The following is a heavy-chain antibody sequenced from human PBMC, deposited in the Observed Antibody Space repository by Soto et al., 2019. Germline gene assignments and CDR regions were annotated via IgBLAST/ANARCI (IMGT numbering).Heavy chain of an antibody. Sequence: QVQLQQLGAGLLKPSETLSLTCAVYGGSFSGYYWSWIRPPPGKGLEWIGEINHSGSTNYNPSLTSRVTISVDTSKTQFSLKLSSLTAADTAVYYCARARGDGYNRWNFDYWGQGTLVTVSS. J-gene: IGHJ4*02. CDR1: GGSFSGYY. CDR2: INHSGST. CDR3: ARARGDGYNRWNFDY. V-gene: IGHV4-34*01. D-gene: IGHD5-12*01.